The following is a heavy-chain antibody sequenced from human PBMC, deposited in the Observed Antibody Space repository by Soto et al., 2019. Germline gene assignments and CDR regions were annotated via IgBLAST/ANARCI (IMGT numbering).Heavy chain of an antibody. Sequence: EVQLVESGGVVVQPGGSLRLSCAASGFTFDDYAMCWVRQAPGKGLEWVSLINWHGDTTCYADSVKGRFTISRDNSNNSLYLQMNSLRTEDTALYYCAKGATVTTHYQYYGMDVWGQGTTVTVSS. CDR2: INWHGDTT. D-gene: IGHD4-17*01. CDR3: AKGATVTTHYQYYGMDV. CDR1: GFTFDDYA. J-gene: IGHJ6*02. V-gene: IGHV3-43D*04.